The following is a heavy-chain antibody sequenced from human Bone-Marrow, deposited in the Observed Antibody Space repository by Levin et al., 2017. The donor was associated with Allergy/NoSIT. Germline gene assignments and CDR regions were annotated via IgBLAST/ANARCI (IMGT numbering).Heavy chain of an antibody. J-gene: IGHJ5*02. CDR1: GYTFTSYD. CDR3: ARVYGSPKLYYNWFDP. CDR2: MNPNSGNT. V-gene: IGHV1-8*01. D-gene: IGHD6-13*01. Sequence: ASVKVSCKASGYTFTSYDINWVRQATGQGLEWMGWMNPNSGNTGYAQKFQGRVTMTRNTSISTAYMELSSLRSEDTAVYYCARVYGSPKLYYNWFDPWGQGTLVTVSS.